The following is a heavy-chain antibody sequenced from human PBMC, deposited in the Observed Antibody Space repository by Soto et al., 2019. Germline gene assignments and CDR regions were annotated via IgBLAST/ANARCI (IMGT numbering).Heavy chain of an antibody. CDR3: ARGYDFWSGYYTTVLVSWFDP. J-gene: IGHJ5*02. Sequence: SETLSLTCTVSGGSISSGGYYWSRIRQHRGKSLEWIGYIYYSGSTHYNPCLKSRVTISVDTSKNHFSLKLSSVTAADTAVYYCARGYDFWSGYYTTVLVSWFDPWGQGTLVTVSS. D-gene: IGHD3-3*01. CDR2: IYYSGST. V-gene: IGHV4-31*03. CDR1: GGSISSGGYY.